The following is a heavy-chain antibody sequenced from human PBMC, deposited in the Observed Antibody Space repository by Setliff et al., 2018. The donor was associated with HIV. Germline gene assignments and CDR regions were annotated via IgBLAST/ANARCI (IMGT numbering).Heavy chain of an antibody. V-gene: IGHV1-2*02. Sequence: ASVKVSCKASGYTFTSHYIHWVRQAPGQGLEWMGWINVNNDATNYAQKFQGRVSMTRDTSISTAYMGLRSLTSDDTAVYYCARNIDMHYDFWSAYDYWGQGALVTVSS. D-gene: IGHD3-3*01. CDR2: INVNNDAT. J-gene: IGHJ4*02. CDR1: GYTFTSHY. CDR3: ARNIDMHYDFWSAYDY.